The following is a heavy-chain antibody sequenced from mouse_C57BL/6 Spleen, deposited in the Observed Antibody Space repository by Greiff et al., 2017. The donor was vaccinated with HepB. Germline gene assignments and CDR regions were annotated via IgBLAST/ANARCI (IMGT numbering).Heavy chain of an antibody. J-gene: IGHJ1*03. Sequence: VQLQQPGAELVKPGASVKLSCKASGYTFTSYWMHWVKQRPGQGLEWIGMIHPNSGSTNYNEKFKSKATLTVDKSSSTAYMQLSSLTSEDSAVYYCARLSLSTMITTRYFDVWGTGTTVTVSS. V-gene: IGHV1-64*01. CDR3: ARLSLSTMITTRYFDV. D-gene: IGHD2-4*01. CDR1: GYTFTSYW. CDR2: IHPNSGST.